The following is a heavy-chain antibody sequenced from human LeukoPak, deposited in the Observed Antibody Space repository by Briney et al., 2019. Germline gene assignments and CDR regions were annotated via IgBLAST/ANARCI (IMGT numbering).Heavy chain of an antibody. Sequence: ASVKVSCKASGYTFTGYYMHWVRQAPGQGLEWMGWINPNSGGTNYAQKFQGWVTMTRDTPISTAYMELSRLRSDDTAVYYCARDLGYYDSSGYPDYWGQGTLVTVSS. D-gene: IGHD3-22*01. V-gene: IGHV1-2*04. J-gene: IGHJ4*02. CDR2: INPNSGGT. CDR3: ARDLGYYDSSGYPDY. CDR1: GYTFTGYY.